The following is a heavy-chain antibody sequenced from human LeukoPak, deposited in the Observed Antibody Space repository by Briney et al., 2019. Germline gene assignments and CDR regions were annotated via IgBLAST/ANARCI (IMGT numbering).Heavy chain of an antibody. J-gene: IGHJ4*02. Sequence: ASVKVSCKASGYTFTGYYMHWVRQAPGQGLEWMGRINPNSGGTNYAQKFQGRVTMTRDTSISTAYMELSRLGSDDTAVYYCARAPLYSSGWYAFDYWGQGTLVTVSS. CDR2: INPNSGGT. CDR3: ARAPLYSSGWYAFDY. D-gene: IGHD6-19*01. CDR1: GYTFTGYY. V-gene: IGHV1-2*06.